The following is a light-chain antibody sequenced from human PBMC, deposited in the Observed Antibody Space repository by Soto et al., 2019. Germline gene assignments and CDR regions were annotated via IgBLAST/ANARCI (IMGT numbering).Light chain of an antibody. CDR2: DAS. CDR1: QSVSSSY. V-gene: IGKV3D-20*02. J-gene: IGKJ5*01. Sequence: ERVLTQAPGTLCLSPGERATLSCRASQSVSSSYLAWYQQKPGQAPRLLIYDASNRATGIPARFSGSGSGTDFTLTISSLEPADSAVYYCQQRNVWPPVTFGQGTRLEIK. CDR3: QQRNVWPPVT.